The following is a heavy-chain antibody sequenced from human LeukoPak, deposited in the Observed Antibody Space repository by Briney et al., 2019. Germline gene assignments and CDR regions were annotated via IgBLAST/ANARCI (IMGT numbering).Heavy chain of an antibody. J-gene: IGHJ4*02. V-gene: IGHV5-51*01. CDR2: IYPSDSET. Sequence: GESLKISCKGSGYRFTSDSIAWVRQMPGKGLEWMGIIYPSDSETRYRPSFQGQVTISADKSISTAYLQWSSLKASDTAIYYCARSPRWLQLWYYFDYWGQGTLVTVSS. CDR3: ARSPRWLQLWYYFDY. D-gene: IGHD5-24*01. CDR1: GYRFTSDS.